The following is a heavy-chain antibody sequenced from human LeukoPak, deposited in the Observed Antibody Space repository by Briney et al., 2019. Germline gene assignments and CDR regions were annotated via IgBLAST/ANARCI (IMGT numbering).Heavy chain of an antibody. CDR2: FFYSGST. D-gene: IGHD1-1*01. V-gene: IGHV4-31*03. J-gene: IGHJ4*02. CDR1: GASISSGGYF. Sequence: TLSLTCTVSGASISSGGYFWGWIRQHPWKGLEWMGYFFYSGSTYYNPSLKSRVPISVDTSKNQISLKLSSVTAADTAVYYCARAPGSAYNAYYFDYWGQGTLVTVSS. CDR3: ARAPGSAYNAYYFDY.